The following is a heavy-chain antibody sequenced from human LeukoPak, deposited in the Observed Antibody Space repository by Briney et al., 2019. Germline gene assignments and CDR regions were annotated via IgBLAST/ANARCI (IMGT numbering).Heavy chain of an antibody. Sequence: GGTLRLSCAASGFTFSSYGMSWVRQAPGKGLEWVSAISGSGGSTYYADSVKGRFTISRDNSKNTLYLQMNSLRAEDTAVYYCAKDMVRQQLVPTGMDVWGKGTTVTVSS. CDR3: AKDMVRQQLVPTGMDV. V-gene: IGHV3-23*01. J-gene: IGHJ6*04. CDR2: ISGSGGST. D-gene: IGHD6-13*01. CDR1: GFTFSSYG.